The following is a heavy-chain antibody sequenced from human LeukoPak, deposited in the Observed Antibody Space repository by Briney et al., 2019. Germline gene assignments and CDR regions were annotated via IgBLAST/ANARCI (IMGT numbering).Heavy chain of an antibody. CDR3: VRGVGDSGYGRFADY. CDR2: MHSSVST. J-gene: IGHJ4*02. CDR1: GASIISYY. V-gene: IGHV4-59*01. Sequence: SETRSLTCSVSGASIISYYWGWVRQLPGDVLEWIGYMHSSVSTNYNPSPKARFTIPVDPSKHQFSLKLTSVTAADTAVYYCVRGVGDSGYGRFADYWGQGILVIVSS. D-gene: IGHD5-12*01.